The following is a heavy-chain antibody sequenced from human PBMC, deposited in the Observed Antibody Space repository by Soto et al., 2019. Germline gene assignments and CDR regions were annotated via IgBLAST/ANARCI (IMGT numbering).Heavy chain of an antibody. V-gene: IGHV3-23*01. CDR3: AKRIVVAHAFDI. D-gene: IGHD2-15*01. CDR2: ISGSGGST. J-gene: IGHJ3*02. CDR1: GFTFSSYA. Sequence: GGSLRLSCAASGFTFSSYAMSWVRQAPGKGLEWVSAISGSGGSTYYADSVNGRFTISRDNSKNTLYLQMNSLRAEDTAVYYCAKRIVVAHAFDIWGQGTMVTVSS.